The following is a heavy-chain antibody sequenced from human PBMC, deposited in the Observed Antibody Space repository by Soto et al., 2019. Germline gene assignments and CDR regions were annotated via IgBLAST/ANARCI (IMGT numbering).Heavy chain of an antibody. Sequence: SGPTLVNPTQTLTLTCTFSGFSLSNSGVGVGWIRQPPGKALEWLALIYWDDDKRYSPSLKSRLTITKDTSKNQVVLTMTNMDPVDTATYYCAHAASVTIFGVIRRWFDPWGQGTLVTAPQ. D-gene: IGHD3-3*01. CDR1: GFSLSNSGVG. CDR2: IYWDDDK. V-gene: IGHV2-5*02. J-gene: IGHJ5*02. CDR3: AHAASVTIFGVIRRWFDP.